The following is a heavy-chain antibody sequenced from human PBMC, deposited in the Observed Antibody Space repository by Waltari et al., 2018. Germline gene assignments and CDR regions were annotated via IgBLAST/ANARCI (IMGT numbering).Heavy chain of an antibody. J-gene: IGHJ4*02. CDR1: GFTFTDYA. V-gene: IGHV3-9*03. CDR2: ISWNSGSI. CDR3: AKGANYDSSGYCDY. D-gene: IGHD3-22*01. Sequence: DVQLVESGGGLVQPVRSLRLSCAASGFTFTDYAMHWVRQAPGKGLEWVSGISWNSGSIGYAYSVKGRFTISRDNAKNSLYLQMNSLRAEDMALYYCAKGANYDSSGYCDYWGQGTLVTVSS.